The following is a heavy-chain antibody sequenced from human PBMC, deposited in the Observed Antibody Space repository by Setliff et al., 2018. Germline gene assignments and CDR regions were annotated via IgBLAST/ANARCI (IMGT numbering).Heavy chain of an antibody. Sequence: SETLSLTCSVAGGSISSGGFYWSWIRQSAGRGLEWIGHFHTGGDTDYNLSLKSRVTISLDSSKNQFSLRLSSVTAADAAVYFCARESATIGEFPLYYFDKWGQGSPVTVSS. V-gene: IGHV4-61*09. CDR3: ARESATIGEFPLYYFDK. D-gene: IGHD3-10*01. CDR2: FHTGGDT. CDR1: GGSISSGGFY. J-gene: IGHJ4*02.